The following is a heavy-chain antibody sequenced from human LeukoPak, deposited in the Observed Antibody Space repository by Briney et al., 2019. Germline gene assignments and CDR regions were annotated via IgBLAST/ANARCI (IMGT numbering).Heavy chain of an antibody. D-gene: IGHD6-19*01. Sequence: SETLSLTCTVSGGSISNYYWNWIRQPPGKGLEWIGYIYYSGSTNYNPSLKSRVTIPVDTSKNQFSLKLSSVTAADTAVYYCARAGARYSSGWYWFDPWGQGTLVTVSS. CDR3: ARAGARYSSGWYWFDP. V-gene: IGHV4-59*01. CDR1: GGSISNYY. J-gene: IGHJ5*02. CDR2: IYYSGST.